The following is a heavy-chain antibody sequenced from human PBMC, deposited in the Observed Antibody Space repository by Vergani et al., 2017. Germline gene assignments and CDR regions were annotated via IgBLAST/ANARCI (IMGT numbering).Heavy chain of an antibody. J-gene: IGHJ4*02. Sequence: QVQLVQSGAEVKKPGASVKVSCKASGYPFTSYGISWVRQAPGQGLEWMGWISAYNGNTNYAQKLQVRVTMTTDTSTSTAYMELRSLRSDDTAVYYCARDHKVGSHQTGLHYFDYWGQGTLVTVSS. CDR3: ARDHKVGSHQTGLHYFDY. CDR2: ISAYNGNT. V-gene: IGHV1-18*01. D-gene: IGHD1-26*01. CDR1: GYPFTSYG.